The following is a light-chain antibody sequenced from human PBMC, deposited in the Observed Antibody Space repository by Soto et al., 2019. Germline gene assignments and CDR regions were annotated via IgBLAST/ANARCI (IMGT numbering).Light chain of an antibody. J-gene: IGLJ2*01. V-gene: IGLV2-14*01. CDR1: SSDVGGYNY. Sequence: QSVLTQPASVSGCPGQSITISCTGTSSDVGGYNYVSWYQQHPGKAPKLMIYDVSNRPSGVSNRFSGSKSGNTASLTISGLQAEDEADYYCSSYTSSSRVFGGGTQLTVL. CDR3: SSYTSSSRV. CDR2: DVS.